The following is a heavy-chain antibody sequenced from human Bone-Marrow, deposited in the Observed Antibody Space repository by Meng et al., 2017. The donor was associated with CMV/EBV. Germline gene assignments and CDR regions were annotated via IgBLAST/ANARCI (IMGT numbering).Heavy chain of an antibody. CDR1: GFTFSSYS. V-gene: IGHV3-21*01. Sequence: GESLKISCAASGFTFSSYSMNWVRQAPGKGLEWVSSIRSSSSYIYYADSVKGRFTISRDNAKNSLYLQMNSLRAEDTAVYYCARGVGPQDYWGQGTLVTVSS. CDR2: IRSSSSYI. D-gene: IGHD1-26*01. J-gene: IGHJ4*02. CDR3: ARGVGPQDY.